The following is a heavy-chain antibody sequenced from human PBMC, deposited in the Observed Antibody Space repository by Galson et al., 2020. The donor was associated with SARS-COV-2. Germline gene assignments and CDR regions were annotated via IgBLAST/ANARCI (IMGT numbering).Heavy chain of an antibody. V-gene: IGHV1-2*02. J-gene: IGHJ5*02. Sequence: ASVKVSCKASGYTFTGYYMHWVRQAPGQGLEWMGWINPNSGGTNYAQKFQGRVTMTRDTSISTAYMELSRLRSDDTAVYYCARDEGPIVATILGSVGRYGTKGYWFDPWGQGTLVTVSS. CDR2: INPNSGGT. D-gene: IGHD5-12*01. CDR3: ARDEGPIVATILGSVGRYGTKGYWFDP. CDR1: GYTFTGYY.